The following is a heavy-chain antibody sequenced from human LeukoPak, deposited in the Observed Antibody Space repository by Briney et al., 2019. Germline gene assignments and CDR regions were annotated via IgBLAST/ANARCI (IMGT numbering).Heavy chain of an antibody. CDR3: ARDPGGSGYSFDS. CDR2: ISSDGGRT. J-gene: IGHJ4*02. D-gene: IGHD6-19*01. V-gene: IGHV3-64*04. CDR1: GFTFSSFA. Sequence: GGSLRLSCSASGFTFSSFAMFWVRQAPGKGLEYVSGISSDGGRTNYADSVKARFTISRDNSKVTLYLQMTSLRPEDTAIYYCARDPGGSGYSFDSWGQGTLVTVSS.